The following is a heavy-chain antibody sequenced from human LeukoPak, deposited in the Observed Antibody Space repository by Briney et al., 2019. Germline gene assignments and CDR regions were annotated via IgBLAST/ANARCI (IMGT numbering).Heavy chain of an antibody. D-gene: IGHD3-10*01. Sequence: GGSLRLSCAASGFTFDDYGMSWVRQAPGKGLEWVSGINWNGGSTGYADSVKGRFTISRDNAKNSLYLQMNSLRAEDTALYYCAKGVRITMVRGAFDIWGQGTMVTVSS. J-gene: IGHJ3*02. V-gene: IGHV3-20*04. CDR3: AKGVRITMVRGAFDI. CDR2: INWNGGST. CDR1: GFTFDDYG.